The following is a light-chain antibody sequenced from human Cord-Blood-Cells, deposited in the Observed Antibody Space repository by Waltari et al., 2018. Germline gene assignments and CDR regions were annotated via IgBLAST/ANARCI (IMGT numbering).Light chain of an antibody. CDR2: EGS. V-gene: IGLV2-23*03. J-gene: IGLJ2*01. CDR3: CSYAGSSTFHVV. CDR1: SSDVGGHNL. Sequence: QSPLTQPASVSGSPGQSITISCTGTSSDVGGHNLFSWYQQHPGKAPKLRIYEGSKRPSGVSNRFSVSKSGNTASLTISGLQAEDEADYYCCSYAGSSTFHVVFGGGTKLTVL.